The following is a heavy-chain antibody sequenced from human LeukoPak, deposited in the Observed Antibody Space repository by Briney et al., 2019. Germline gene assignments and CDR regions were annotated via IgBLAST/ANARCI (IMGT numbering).Heavy chain of an antibody. V-gene: IGHV3-21*06. CDR1: GFSFRTST. CDR2: ITSRGAYM. Sequence: PGGSLRLSCAASGFSFRTSTMNWVRQAPGKGLELVSSITSRGAYMFHVDSVKGRFTISRDSANNSLFLQLSSLRAEDTAVYYCARGGGSLNFWGQGSLVTVSP. CDR3: ARGGGSLNF. J-gene: IGHJ4*02. D-gene: IGHD1-26*01.